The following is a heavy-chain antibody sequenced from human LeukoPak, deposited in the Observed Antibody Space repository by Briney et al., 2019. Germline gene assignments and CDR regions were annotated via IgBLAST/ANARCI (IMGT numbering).Heavy chain of an antibody. CDR1: GFIFSSYG. CDR2: IWYDGSNK. V-gene: IGHV3-33*06. Sequence: GGSLRLSCAVSGFIFSSYGMHWVRQAPGKGLEWVAVIWYDGSNKYYADSVKGRFTISRDNSKNTLYLQMNSLRVDDTAVYYCAKGTVYGDGYYFDYWGQGTLVTVSS. J-gene: IGHJ4*02. D-gene: IGHD4-17*01. CDR3: AKGTVYGDGYYFDY.